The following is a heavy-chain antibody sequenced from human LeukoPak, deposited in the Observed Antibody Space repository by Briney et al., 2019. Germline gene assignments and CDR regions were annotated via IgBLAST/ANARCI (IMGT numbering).Heavy chain of an antibody. J-gene: IGHJ4*02. D-gene: IGHD4-17*01. CDR2: ISAYNGDT. Sequence: ASVKVSRKASGYIFNRYVISWVRQAPGQGLECMGWISAYNGDTNYAQEFQGRVTMTTDTSTSTAYMELRSLRSDDTAVYYCARHLYGDYFFDYWGQGTLVTVPS. CDR1: GYIFNRYV. V-gene: IGHV1-18*01. CDR3: ARHLYGDYFFDY.